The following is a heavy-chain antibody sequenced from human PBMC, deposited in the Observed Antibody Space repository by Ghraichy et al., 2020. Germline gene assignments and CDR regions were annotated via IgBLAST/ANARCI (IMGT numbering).Heavy chain of an antibody. D-gene: IGHD6-19*01. J-gene: IGHJ4*02. V-gene: IGHV3-23*01. CDR2: IDGTTTNT. CDR3: ATWLAHHFDY. Sequence: GESLNISCTASGFTFSNHAMSWVRQGPGKGLEWVATIDGTTTNTHYADSVQGRFTISRDNSKNTLYLHMSSLRAEDTAVYHCATWLAHHFDYWGREPWSPPPQ. CDR1: GFTFSNHA.